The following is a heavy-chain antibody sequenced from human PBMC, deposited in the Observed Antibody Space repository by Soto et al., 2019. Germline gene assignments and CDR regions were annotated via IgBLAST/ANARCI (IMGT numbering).Heavy chain of an antibody. Sequence: QVQLVQSGAEEKKPGASVKVSCKASGYTFTTYAMHWVRQAPGQRLEWMGWINAGNGNTKYSQKFQGRVTITRDTSASTAYMELSSLRSADTAVYYCARDRSVAVAGPGWFDPWGQGTLVTVSS. J-gene: IGHJ5*02. CDR2: INAGNGNT. V-gene: IGHV1-3*05. CDR3: ARDRSVAVAGPGWFDP. CDR1: GYTFTTYA. D-gene: IGHD6-19*01.